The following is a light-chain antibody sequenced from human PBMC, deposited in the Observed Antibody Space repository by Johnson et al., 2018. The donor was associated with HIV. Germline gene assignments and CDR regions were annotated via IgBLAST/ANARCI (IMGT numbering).Light chain of an antibody. V-gene: IGLV1-51*01. Sequence: QSVLTQPPSVSAAPGQKVTISCSGSSSNIGNNYVSWYQQLPGAAPKLLIYDNNKRPSGTPDRFSASKSGTSATLGITGLQTGDEADYYCGTWDSSLNAYVFGTGTKVTVL. CDR3: GTWDSSLNAYV. CDR2: DNN. J-gene: IGLJ1*01. CDR1: SSNIGNNY.